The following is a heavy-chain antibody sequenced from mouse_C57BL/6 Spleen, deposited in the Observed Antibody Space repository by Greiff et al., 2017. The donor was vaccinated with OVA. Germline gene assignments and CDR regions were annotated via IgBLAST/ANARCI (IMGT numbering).Heavy chain of an antibody. CDR2: IRSKSNNYAT. D-gene: IGHD2-4*01. J-gene: IGHJ3*01. Sequence: EVKLVESGGGLVQPKGSLKLSCAASGFSFNTYATNWVRQAPGKGLEWVARIRSKSNNYATYYADSVKDRFTISRDDSESMLYLQMNNLKTEDTAMYYCVRPFYDYDAAWFAYWGQGTLVTVSA. CDR1: GFSFNTYA. V-gene: IGHV10-1*01. CDR3: VRPFYDYDAAWFAY.